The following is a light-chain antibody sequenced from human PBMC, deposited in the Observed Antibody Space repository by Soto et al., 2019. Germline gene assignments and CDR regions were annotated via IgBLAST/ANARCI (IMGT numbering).Light chain of an antibody. J-gene: IGKJ2*01. CDR2: GAS. V-gene: IGKV3-20*01. CDR3: QQYGSSPI. CDR1: QSVSSSS. Sequence: EMVLTQSPGTLSLSPGERATLSCRASQSVSSSSLAWYQQKPGQAPRLLIYGASSRATGIPDRFSGSGTGTDFTLTISRLEPEDFAAYYCQQYGSSPIFGQGTKLEIK.